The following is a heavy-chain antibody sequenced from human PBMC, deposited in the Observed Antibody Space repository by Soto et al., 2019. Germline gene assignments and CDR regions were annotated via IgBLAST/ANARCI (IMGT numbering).Heavy chain of an antibody. CDR3: ARDPHTYGDYGNNWFDP. Sequence: GESLKISCQSSGYTFANYWIVWVRQMPGKGLEWMGIIYPSDSTVKYSPSVQGQVTMSVDKSISTAYLQWSSLTSDDTAMYFCARDPHTYGDYGNNWFDPWGQGTLVTVSS. D-gene: IGHD4-17*01. CDR2: IYPSDSTV. CDR1: GYTFANYW. V-gene: IGHV5-51*01. J-gene: IGHJ5*02.